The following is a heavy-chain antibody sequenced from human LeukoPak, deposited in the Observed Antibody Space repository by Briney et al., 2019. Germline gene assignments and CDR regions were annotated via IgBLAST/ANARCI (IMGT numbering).Heavy chain of an antibody. V-gene: IGHV4-4*07. Sequence: SETLSLTCTVSGGSISSYYWSWIRQPAGKGLEWIGRIYTSGGTNYNPSLKSRVTMSVDTSKNQFSLKLSSVTAADTAVYYCAIPYYDSSGYYYGDAFDIWGQGTMVTVSS. CDR2: IYTSGGT. D-gene: IGHD3-22*01. J-gene: IGHJ3*02. CDR1: GGSISSYY. CDR3: AIPYYDSSGYYYGDAFDI.